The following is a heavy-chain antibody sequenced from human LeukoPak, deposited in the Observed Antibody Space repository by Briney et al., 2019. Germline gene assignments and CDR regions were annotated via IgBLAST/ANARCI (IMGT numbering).Heavy chain of an antibody. CDR2: MNPNSRNT. J-gene: IGHJ6*02. CDR1: GYTFTSYD. D-gene: IGHD6-13*01. Sequence: ASVTVSCKASGYTFTSYDINWVRQATGQGLEWMGWMNPNSRNTGYARKFQGRVTMTRNTSISTAYMELSSLRSEDTAVYYCARPGYSSSSYGMDVWGQGTTVTVSS. V-gene: IGHV1-8*01. CDR3: ARPGYSSSSYGMDV.